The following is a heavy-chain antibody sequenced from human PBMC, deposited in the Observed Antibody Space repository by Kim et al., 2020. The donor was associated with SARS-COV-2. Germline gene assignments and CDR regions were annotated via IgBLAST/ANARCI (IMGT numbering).Heavy chain of an antibody. CDR3: ARHDSSSFGYYGMDV. D-gene: IGHD6-13*01. V-gene: IGHV5-10-1*01. CDR2: IDPSDSYT. CDR1: GYSFTSYW. J-gene: IGHJ6*02. Sequence: GESLKISCKGSGYSFTSYWISWVRQMTGKGLEWMGRIDPSDSYTNYSPSFQGQVTISADKSISTAYLQWSSLKASDTAMYYCARHDSSSFGYYGMDVWGQGTPVTVSS.